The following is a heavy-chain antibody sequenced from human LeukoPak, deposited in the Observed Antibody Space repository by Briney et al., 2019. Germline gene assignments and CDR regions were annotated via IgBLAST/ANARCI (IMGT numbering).Heavy chain of an antibody. D-gene: IGHD4-17*01. CDR1: GDSINNYY. J-gene: IGHJ4*02. V-gene: IGHV4-4*07. CDR2: INASGRT. CDR3: AREYGDFDY. Sequence: SETLSLTCTVSGDSINNYYWSWIRQPAGKGLEWFGRINASGRTNYNSDLKSRVTMSVDTTKNQFSLRVKSVTAADTAVYYCAREYGDFDYWGQGTLVTVSS.